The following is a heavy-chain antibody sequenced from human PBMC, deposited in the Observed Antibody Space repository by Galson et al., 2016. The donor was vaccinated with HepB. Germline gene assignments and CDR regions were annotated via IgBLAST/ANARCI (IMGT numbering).Heavy chain of an antibody. V-gene: IGHV4-4*09. CDR1: GASMRSFS. J-gene: IGHJ4*02. D-gene: IGHD5-18*01. Sequence: SETLSLTCTVSGASMRSFSWSWIRQPPGKGLQSIGYIYGSGSTNYNPSLKSRVTISLDASKNQVSLNLTSVTAADTAVYYCATKYNYGYYFDHWGQGILVAVSS. CDR3: ATKYNYGYYFDH. CDR2: IYGSGST.